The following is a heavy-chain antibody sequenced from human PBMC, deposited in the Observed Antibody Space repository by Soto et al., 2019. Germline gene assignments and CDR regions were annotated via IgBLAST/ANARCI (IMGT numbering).Heavy chain of an antibody. Sequence: QITLKESGPTLVKPPQNLTLTCTLSGFSLTTTGLGVGWIRQPPGKTLEWLASIYWYDFQRYSPSLKSRLTITKDTSKNQVVLTMTNMDPADTATYYWAHRPDGSHFDYWGQGILVTVSS. V-gene: IGHV2-5*01. J-gene: IGHJ4*02. CDR2: IYWYDFQ. D-gene: IGHD6-25*01. CDR1: GFSLTTTGLG. CDR3: AHRPDGSHFDY.